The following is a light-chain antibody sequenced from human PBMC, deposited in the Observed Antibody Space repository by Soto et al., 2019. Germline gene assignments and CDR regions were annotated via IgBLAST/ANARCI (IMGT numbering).Light chain of an antibody. J-gene: IGLJ3*02. CDR1: SSDVGSYNL. V-gene: IGLV2-23*01. Sequence: QSVLTQPASVSGSPGQSITISCTGTSSDVGSYNLVSWYQQHPGKAPKLMIYEGSKRPSGVSNRFSGSKSGNTASLTISGLHAEDEDDYYCCSYAGSSTLVFGGGTKVTVL. CDR3: CSYAGSSTLV. CDR2: EGS.